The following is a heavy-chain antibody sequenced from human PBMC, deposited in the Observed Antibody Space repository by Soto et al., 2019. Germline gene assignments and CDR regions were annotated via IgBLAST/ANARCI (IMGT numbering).Heavy chain of an antibody. Sequence: PSETLSLTCTVSGGSISSYYRSWIRQPPGKGLEWIGYIYYSGSTNYNPSLKSRVTISVDTSKNQFSLKLSSVTAADTAVYYCARYNNGDFAGLWYFDLWGRGTLVTVSS. V-gene: IGHV4-59*01. D-gene: IGHD4-17*01. J-gene: IGHJ2*01. CDR2: IYYSGST. CDR1: GGSISSYY. CDR3: ARYNNGDFAGLWYFDL.